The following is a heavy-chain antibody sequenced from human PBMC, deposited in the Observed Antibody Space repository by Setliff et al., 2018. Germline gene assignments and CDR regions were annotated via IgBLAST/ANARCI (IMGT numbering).Heavy chain of an antibody. CDR3: ARPSGTGWPSPSYYFDY. J-gene: IGHJ4*02. Sequence: SETLSLTCTVSGDSISRAKYYWSWVRQSAGKGLECIGRIYTDGSTKYNPSLNSRVTLLIDTAKNQISLRLSSVTAADAAVYFCARPSGTGWPSPSYYFDYWGQGTQVTVSS. D-gene: IGHD6-19*01. V-gene: IGHV4-61*02. CDR2: IYTDGST. CDR1: GDSISRAKYY.